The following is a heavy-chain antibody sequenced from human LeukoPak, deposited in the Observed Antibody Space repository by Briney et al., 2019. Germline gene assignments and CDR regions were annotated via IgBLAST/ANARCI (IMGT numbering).Heavy chain of an antibody. V-gene: IGHV3-9*01. J-gene: IGHJ4*02. Sequence: GGSLRLSCAASGFTFSPYWMSWVRQAPGKGLEWVSGISWNSGSIGYADSVKGRFTISRDNAKNSLYLQMNSLRAEDTALYYCAKEDYWGQGTLVTVSS. CDR2: ISWNSGSI. CDR3: AKEDY. CDR1: GFTFSPYW.